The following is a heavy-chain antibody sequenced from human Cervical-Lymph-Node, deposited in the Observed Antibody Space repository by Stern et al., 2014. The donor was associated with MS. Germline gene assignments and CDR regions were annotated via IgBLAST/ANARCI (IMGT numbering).Heavy chain of an antibody. CDR2: ISYDGSNK. CDR1: GFPFSGHG. J-gene: IGHJ3*01. Sequence: QVQLVQSGGGVVQPGGSLRLSCAASGFPFSGHGLHWVRQAPGKGLEWVALISYDGSNKWYAESVKGRFTISRDSSRNTMFLQMNTLRLEDAAVYYCARDGPNYDHNGRGDAFDVWGQGAMVTVS. D-gene: IGHD3-22*01. CDR3: ARDGPNYDHNGRGDAFDV. V-gene: IGHV3-33*05.